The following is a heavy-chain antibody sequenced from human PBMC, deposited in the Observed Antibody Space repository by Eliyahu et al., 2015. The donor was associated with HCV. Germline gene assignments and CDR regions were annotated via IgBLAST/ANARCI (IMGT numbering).Heavy chain of an antibody. J-gene: IGHJ5*02. CDR3: ASGGGGIAVAGTGGWFDP. D-gene: IGHD6-19*01. V-gene: IGHV4-59*01. CDR2: IHYRGGP. CDR1: GGSITTYY. Sequence: QVQLQESGPGLVKSSETLSLTCTVSGGSITTYYWSWIRXPPGKGXEXIGYIHYRGGPNYNPSLKSRVTMSVDTSKNQFSLKLSSVTAADTAVYYCASGGGGIAVAGTGGWFDPWGQGTLVTVSS.